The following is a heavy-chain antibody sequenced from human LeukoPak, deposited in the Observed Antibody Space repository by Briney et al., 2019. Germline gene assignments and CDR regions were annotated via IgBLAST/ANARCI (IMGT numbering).Heavy chain of an antibody. Sequence: ASVKVSCKXSGYTFTDYYMHWVQQAPGKGLEWMGLVDPEDGETIYAEKFQGRVTITADTSTDTAYMELSSLRSEDTAVYYCATTPLRGDRFDPWGQGTLVTVSS. CDR2: VDPEDGET. J-gene: IGHJ5*02. CDR1: GYTFTDYY. CDR3: ATTPLRGDRFDP. D-gene: IGHD4-17*01. V-gene: IGHV1-69-2*01.